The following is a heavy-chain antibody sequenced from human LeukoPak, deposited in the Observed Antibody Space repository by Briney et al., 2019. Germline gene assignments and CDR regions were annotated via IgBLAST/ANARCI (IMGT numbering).Heavy chain of an antibody. J-gene: IGHJ4*02. D-gene: IGHD3-22*01. V-gene: IGHV3-21*01. CDR3: ARVPYDSRYFDY. CDR1: GFTFSSYS. Sequence: PGGSLRLSCAASGFTFSSYSMNWVRQAPGKGLEWVSSISSSSSYIYYADSVKGRFTISRDNAKNSLYLQMNSLRAEDTAVYYCARVPYDSRYFDYWGQGTLVTVSS. CDR2: ISSSSSYI.